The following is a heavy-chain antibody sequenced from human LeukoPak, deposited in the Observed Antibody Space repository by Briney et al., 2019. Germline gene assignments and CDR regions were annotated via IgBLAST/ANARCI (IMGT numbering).Heavy chain of an antibody. V-gene: IGHV4-30-2*01. D-gene: IGHD1-26*01. CDR2: IYHSGST. CDR1: GGSISSGGYY. CDR3: ARDQDPVGN. J-gene: IGHJ6*02. Sequence: PSETLSLTCTVSGGSISSGGYYWSWIRQPPGKGLEWIGYIYHSGSTYYNPSLKSRVTISVDTSKNQFSLKLSSVTAADTAVYYCARDQDPVGNWGQGTTVTVSS.